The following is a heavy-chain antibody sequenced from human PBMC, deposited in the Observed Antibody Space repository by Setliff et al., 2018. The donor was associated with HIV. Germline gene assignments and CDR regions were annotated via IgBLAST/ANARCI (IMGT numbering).Heavy chain of an antibody. V-gene: IGHV4-59*11. CDR2: VSHTGNT. J-gene: IGHJ4*02. CDR3: ARSTVGVGATFP. Sequence: TSETLSLTCTVSGDSISTHYWSWIRQPPGKGLEWIGYVSHTGNTNSNPSLKSRVTISVDTSKNEFSLRLRSVTAADTAIYYCARSTVGVGATFPWGRGTLVTVSS. CDR1: GDSISTHY. D-gene: IGHD1-26*01.